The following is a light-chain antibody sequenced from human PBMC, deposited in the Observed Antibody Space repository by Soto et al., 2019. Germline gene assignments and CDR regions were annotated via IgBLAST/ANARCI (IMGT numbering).Light chain of an antibody. Sequence: EIVISQSPATRSGSPGERATLSGRASQSVRNNLAWYQQRPGQAPRLLVYGASSRATGIPDRFRGSGSGTDFPLTISRLEPEDFAVYYCHQYGSSPWTFGQGTKVDIK. CDR1: QSVRNN. CDR3: HQYGSSPWT. J-gene: IGKJ1*01. V-gene: IGKV3-20*01. CDR2: GAS.